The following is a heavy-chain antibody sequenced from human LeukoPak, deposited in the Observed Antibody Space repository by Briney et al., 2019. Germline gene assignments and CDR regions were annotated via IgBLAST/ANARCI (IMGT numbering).Heavy chain of an antibody. D-gene: IGHD3-16*01. V-gene: IGHV4-59*01. CDR1: GGSISSYY. Sequence: SETLSLTCTVSGGSISSYYWSWIRQPPGKGLEWIGYIYYSGSTNYNPSLKSRVTISVDTSKNQFSLKLSSVTAADTAVYYCASTALRRAYFDYWGQGTLVTVSS. J-gene: IGHJ4*02. CDR2: IYYSGST. CDR3: ASTALRRAYFDY.